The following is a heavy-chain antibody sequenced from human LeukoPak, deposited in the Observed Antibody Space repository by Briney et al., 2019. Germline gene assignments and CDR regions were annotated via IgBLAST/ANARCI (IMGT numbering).Heavy chain of an antibody. V-gene: IGHV3-23*01. CDR1: GFTFSSYA. CDR3: ARGRSPGIVVPYEF. Sequence: GGSLRLSCAASGFTFSSYAMSWVRQAPGKWLEWVSAISGSGGSTYYADSVKGRFTVSRDNSKNTLYLQMNSLRADDTAIYYCARGRSPGIVVPYEFRGKGTQVTVSS. CDR2: ISGSGGST. D-gene: IGHD3-22*01. J-gene: IGHJ4*02.